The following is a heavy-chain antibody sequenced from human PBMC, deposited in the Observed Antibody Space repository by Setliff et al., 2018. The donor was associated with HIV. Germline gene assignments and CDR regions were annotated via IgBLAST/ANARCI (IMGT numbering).Heavy chain of an antibody. CDR2: ISFSGNTI. CDR1: GFTFNTYA. D-gene: IGHD4-17*01. J-gene: IGHJ6*02. V-gene: IGHV3-11*01. Sequence: GGSLRLSCAASGFTFNTYAMSWVRQAPGKGLEWVAYISFSGNTIYYTDSVKGRFTIARDNTRNSLYLQMNSLRADDTAVYYCARAKIGPYGDSTYYYGLDVWGQGTTVTVSS. CDR3: ARAKIGPYGDSTYYYGLDV.